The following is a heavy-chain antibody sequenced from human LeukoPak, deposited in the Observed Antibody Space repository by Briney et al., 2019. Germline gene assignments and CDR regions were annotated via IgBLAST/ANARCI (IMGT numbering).Heavy chain of an antibody. CDR1: GFTFSSYA. D-gene: IGHD1-26*01. V-gene: IGHV3-30-3*01. Sequence: GGSLRLSCAASGFTFSSYAMHWVRQAPGKGLEWVADISYDGSNKYYADSVKGRFTISRDNSKNTLYLQMNSLRAEDTAVYYCALGEHSLWVGATSHFDYWGQGTLVTVSS. J-gene: IGHJ4*02. CDR2: ISYDGSNK. CDR3: ALGEHSLWVGATSHFDY.